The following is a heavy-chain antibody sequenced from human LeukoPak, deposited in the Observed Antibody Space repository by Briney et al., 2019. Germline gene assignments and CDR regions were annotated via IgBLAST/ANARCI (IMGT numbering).Heavy chain of an antibody. J-gene: IGHJ3*02. CDR2: ISSSGSGGNT. Sequence: GGSLRLSCAASGVTLSSYAMSWARQAPGKGLEWVSGISSSGSGGNTYYADSVKGRFTISRDSSKNTLYLQMNSLRVEDTAMYYCARDHRFLEWLGKGFDIWGQGTMVTVSP. V-gene: IGHV3-23*01. CDR3: ARDHRFLEWLGKGFDI. CDR1: GVTLSSYA. D-gene: IGHD3-3*01.